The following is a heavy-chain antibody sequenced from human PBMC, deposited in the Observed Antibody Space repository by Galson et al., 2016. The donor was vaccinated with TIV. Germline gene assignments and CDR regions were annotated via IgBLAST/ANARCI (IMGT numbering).Heavy chain of an antibody. V-gene: IGHV3-30*02. D-gene: IGHD2-15*01. CDR3: ASGVVAPTYYFYGMDV. CDR1: GFPFSSFG. Sequence: LRLSCAASGFPFSSFGMHWVRQAPGKGLEWVALIRYDGSRRYYADSVKGRFTNSRDDSKNTLDLKMKGLRRDDSSVYYSASGVVAPTYYFYGMDVWGKGTTVTVSS. J-gene: IGHJ6*04. CDR2: IRYDGSRR.